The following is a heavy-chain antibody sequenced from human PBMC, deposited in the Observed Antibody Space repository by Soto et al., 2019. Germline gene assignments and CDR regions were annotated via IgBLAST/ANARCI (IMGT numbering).Heavy chain of an antibody. CDR1: GGSISSYY. CDR2: IYYSGST. CDR3: GTQEVGGSYVYTFDP. J-gene: IGHJ5*02. V-gene: IGHV4-59*05. D-gene: IGHD1-26*01. Sequence: PSETLSLTCTVSGGSISSYYWGWIRQPPGKGLEWIGSIYYSGSTYYNPSLKSRVTISVDTSKNQFSLKLSSVTAADTAVYYCGTQEVGGSYVYTFDPWGQGTLVTVSS.